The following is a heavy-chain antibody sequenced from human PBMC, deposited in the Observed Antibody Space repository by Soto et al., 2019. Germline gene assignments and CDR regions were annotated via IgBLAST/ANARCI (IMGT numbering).Heavy chain of an antibody. CDR2: IYHSGST. CDR3: ATETTQYYFEY. D-gene: IGHD1-7*01. J-gene: IGHJ4*02. Sequence: PSETLSLTCAVSGGSISSGGYSWSWIRQPPGKGLEWIGYIYHSGSTHYNPSLKSRVTISVDRSKNQFSLKLSSVTAADTAVYYCATETTQYYFEYWGQGTLVTVSS. CDR1: GGSISSGGYS. V-gene: IGHV4-30-2*01.